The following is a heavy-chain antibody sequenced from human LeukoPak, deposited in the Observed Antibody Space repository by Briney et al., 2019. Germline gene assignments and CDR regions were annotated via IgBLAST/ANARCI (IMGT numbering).Heavy chain of an antibody. CDR2: IVGSSST. J-gene: IGHJ4*02. D-gene: IGHD3-3*01. V-gene: IGHV3-21*01. Sequence: GGSLRLSCAASGFTFSNFAMTWVRQAPGKGLEWVSSIVGSSSTYYADSLKGRFTISRDNAKNSLYLQMNSLRAEDTAVYYCAATSAWRTDFWGQGTLVTVSS. CDR3: AATSAWRTDF. CDR1: GFTFSNFA.